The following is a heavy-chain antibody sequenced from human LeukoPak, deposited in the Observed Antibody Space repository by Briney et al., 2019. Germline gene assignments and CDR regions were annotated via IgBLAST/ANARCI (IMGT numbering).Heavy chain of an antibody. J-gene: IGHJ4*02. D-gene: IGHD7-27*01. Sequence: GASVKVSCEXSGYTFTDSFIHWVRQAPGQGPEWMGRMNAKSGVTMYTQTLQDRVTMTRDTSISTAYMELSRLTSDDTALYYCARDLASTSNWEFDYWGQGTLVTVSS. CDR1: GYTFTDSF. CDR3: ARDLASTSNWEFDY. V-gene: IGHV1-2*06. CDR2: MNAKSGVT.